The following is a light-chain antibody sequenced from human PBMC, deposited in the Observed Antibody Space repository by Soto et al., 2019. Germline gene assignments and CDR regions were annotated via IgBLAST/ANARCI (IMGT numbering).Light chain of an antibody. V-gene: IGKV1-39*01. CDR3: QQSYSTPWT. CDR1: QSISSY. J-gene: IGKJ1*01. CDR2: GAS. Sequence: DIQMTQSPSSLSASVGDRVTISCRASQSISSYLNWYQQKPGKAPKVLMYGASSLQRGVPSRFSGSGSGTDFTLTISSLQPEDFATYYYQQSYSTPWTFGQGTKVEIK.